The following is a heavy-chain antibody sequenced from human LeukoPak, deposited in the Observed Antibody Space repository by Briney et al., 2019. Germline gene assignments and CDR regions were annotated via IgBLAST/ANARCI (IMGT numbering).Heavy chain of an antibody. V-gene: IGHV4-61*02. D-gene: IGHD5-24*01. CDR2: IYTSGST. CDR1: GGSISSGSYY. J-gene: IGHJ4*02. CDR3: ARGDAQKSLDY. Sequence: SETLSLTCTVPGGSISSGSYYWSWIRQPAGKGLEWIGRIYTSGSTNYNPSLKSRVTISVDTSKNQFSLKLSSVTAADTAVYYCARGDAQKSLDYWGQGTLVTVSS.